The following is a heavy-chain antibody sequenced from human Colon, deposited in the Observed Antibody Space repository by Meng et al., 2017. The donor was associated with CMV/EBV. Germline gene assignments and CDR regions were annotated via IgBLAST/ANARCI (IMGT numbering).Heavy chain of an antibody. CDR3: AREFSLGWFDS. J-gene: IGHJ5*01. Sequence: GESLKISCAASGFTISSNYMSWIRQAPGKGLEWVSALYSGGDTYYADSVKGRFTISKDNSNNTLYLQMNSLRTEDTAVYYCAREFSLGWFDSWGQGTRVTVS. CDR2: LYSGGDT. V-gene: IGHV3-66*02. CDR1: GFTISSNY. D-gene: IGHD3-3*02.